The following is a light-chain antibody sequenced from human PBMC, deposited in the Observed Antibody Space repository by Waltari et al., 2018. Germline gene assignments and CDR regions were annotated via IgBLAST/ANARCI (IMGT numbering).Light chain of an antibody. Sequence: EIXXXXSPATLXXSPGERAXXSRRASQXVSSNLAWYQQKPGQAPRLLIYGASTRXXXIPARXSGSGSGXEFTXTIXXXQSEDFXXXYCQQYNNWHRTXGXGXKVEIK. V-gene: IGKV3-15*01. J-gene: IGKJ1*01. CDR2: GAS. CDR3: QQYNNWHRT. CDR1: QXVSSN.